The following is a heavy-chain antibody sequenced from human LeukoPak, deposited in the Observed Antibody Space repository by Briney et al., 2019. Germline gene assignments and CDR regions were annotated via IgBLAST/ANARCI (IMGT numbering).Heavy chain of an antibody. CDR3: ARDEYDILTDYDY. CDR2: IRTTGSYI. D-gene: IGHD3-9*01. CDR1: GSTFSNSS. J-gene: IGHJ4*02. Sequence: GGSLRLSCAVPGSTFSNSSTNWGRKAPGKGWGWVSSIRTTGSYIFYADSVKSRFTISRDNAKNTPYLQMNSLRAEDTAVYYCARDEYDILTDYDYWGQGSLVTASS. V-gene: IGHV3-21*01.